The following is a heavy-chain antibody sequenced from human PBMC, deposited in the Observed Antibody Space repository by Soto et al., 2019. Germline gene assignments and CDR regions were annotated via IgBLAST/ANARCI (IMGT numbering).Heavy chain of an antibody. CDR3: ARDSGAKLSSS. CDR2: IIPHVDAA. CDR1: GGTFDNYA. V-gene: IGHV1-69*13. J-gene: IGHJ4*02. Sequence: ASVKVSCKASGGTFDNYAISWVRQAPGQGLEWVGGIIPHVDAANYAQKFQGRVTIAADESAGTAYMELSSLKSQDTALYYCARDSGAKLSSSWGQGTLVTVSS. D-gene: IGHD6-13*01.